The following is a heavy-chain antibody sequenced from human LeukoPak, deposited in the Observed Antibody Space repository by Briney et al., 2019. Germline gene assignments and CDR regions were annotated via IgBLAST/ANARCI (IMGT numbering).Heavy chain of an antibody. Sequence: SETLSLTCTVSGGSISSYYWSWIRQPPGKGLEWIAYIHYSGSTNYNPSLKSRVTVLVDTSKTRFSLTLSSVTAADTAVYYCARHHLVVGAITWGQGTMVTVSS. CDR2: IHYSGST. V-gene: IGHV4-59*08. J-gene: IGHJ3*01. CDR3: ARHHLVVGAIT. D-gene: IGHD2-15*01. CDR1: GGSISSYY.